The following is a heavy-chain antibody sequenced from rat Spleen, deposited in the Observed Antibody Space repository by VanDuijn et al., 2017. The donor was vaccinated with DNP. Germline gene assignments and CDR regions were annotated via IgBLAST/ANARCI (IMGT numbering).Heavy chain of an antibody. J-gene: IGHJ3*01. V-gene: IGHV5-31*01. CDR2: ITGGGGTT. CDR1: GFTFSYYW. Sequence: EVQLVESGGGLVQPGRSLKLSCVASGFTFSYYWMAWIRQVPGKGLEWIASITGGGGTTSYPDSVKGRFTISRDDAKNTLSLQMNSLRSEDTATYYCARGANWEGNWFAYWGQGTLVTVS. CDR3: ARGANWEGNWFAY. D-gene: IGHD5-1*01.